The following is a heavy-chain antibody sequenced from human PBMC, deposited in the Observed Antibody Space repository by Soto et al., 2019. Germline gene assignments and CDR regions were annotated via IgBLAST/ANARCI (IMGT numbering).Heavy chain of an antibody. V-gene: IGHV3-23*01. J-gene: IGHJ3*02. D-gene: IGHD2-8*01. Sequence: GGSLRLSCAASGFTFSDYAMNWVRQAPGKGLEWVSGLGGTNSDTHYAASVEGRFTVSRDNSKSTLFLQMNSLRAEDTAVYYCAKDKVDHNGVWDPFDRWGQGTMVTVSS. CDR1: GFTFSDYA. CDR2: LGGTNSDT. CDR3: AKDKVDHNGVWDPFDR.